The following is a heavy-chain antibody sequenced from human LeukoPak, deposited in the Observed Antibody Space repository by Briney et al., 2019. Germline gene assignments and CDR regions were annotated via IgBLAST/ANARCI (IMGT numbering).Heavy chain of an antibody. Sequence: ASVKVSCKVSGYTLTELSMHWVRQAPGKGPEWMGGFDPEDGETIYAQKFQGRVTMTEDTSTDTAYMELSSLRSEDTAVYYCATGYDSSGYTTYYFDYWGQGTLVTVSS. CDR3: ATGYDSSGYTTYYFDY. D-gene: IGHD3-22*01. CDR1: GYTLTELS. CDR2: FDPEDGET. V-gene: IGHV1-24*01. J-gene: IGHJ4*02.